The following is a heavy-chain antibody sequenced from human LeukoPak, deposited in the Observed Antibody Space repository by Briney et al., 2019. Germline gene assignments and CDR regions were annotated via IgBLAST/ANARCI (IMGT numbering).Heavy chain of an antibody. CDR1: GGSISSYY. Sequence: NASETLFLTCTVSGGSISSYYWSWIRQPPGKGLEWIGYIYYSGSTNYNPSLKSRVTISVDTSKNQFSLKLSSVTAADTAVYYCARDRNYYDSSGYYQGWFDPWGQGTLVTVSS. CDR3: ARDRNYYDSSGYYQGWFDP. V-gene: IGHV4-59*01. D-gene: IGHD3-22*01. CDR2: IYYSGST. J-gene: IGHJ5*02.